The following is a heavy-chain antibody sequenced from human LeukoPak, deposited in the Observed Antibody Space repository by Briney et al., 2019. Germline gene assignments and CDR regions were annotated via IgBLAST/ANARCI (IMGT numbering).Heavy chain of an antibody. V-gene: IGHV1-18*01. CDR3: ARDRGYCTNAVCPADY. CDR2: ICTYNGNT. Sequence: ASVKVSCKTSGYTFTGYGFNWVRQAPGQGLEWMGWICTYNGNTNFAQKLQGRVTMTTDTSTSTAYMELRSLRSDDTAVYYCARDRGYCTNAVCPADYWGQGTLVTVSS. CDR1: GYTFTGYG. D-gene: IGHD2-8*01. J-gene: IGHJ4*02.